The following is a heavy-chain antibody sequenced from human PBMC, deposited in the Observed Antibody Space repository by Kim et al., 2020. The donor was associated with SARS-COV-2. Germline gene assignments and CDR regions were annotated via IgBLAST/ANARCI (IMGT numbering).Heavy chain of an antibody. CDR1: GFTFSSYA. CDR2: ISGSGGST. V-gene: IGHV3-23*01. Sequence: GGSVRLSCAASGFTFSSYAMSWVRQAPGKGLEWVSAISGSGGSTYYADSVKGRFTISRDNSKNTLYLQMNSLRAEDTAVYYCAKDAPMVRGVIFEGYYYGMDVWGQGTTVTVSS. CDR3: AKDAPMVRGVIFEGYYYGMDV. J-gene: IGHJ6*02. D-gene: IGHD3-10*01.